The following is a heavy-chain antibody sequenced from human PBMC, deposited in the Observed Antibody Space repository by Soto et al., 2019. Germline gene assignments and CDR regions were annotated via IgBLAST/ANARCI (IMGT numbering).Heavy chain of an antibody. CDR1: GGSISSSSYY. Sequence: PSETLSLTCTVSGGSISSSSYYWGWIRQPPGKGLEWIGNIYYSGSTYYNPSLKSRVTIYVDTSKNQISLKLNSVTAADTAVYYCARDLWGYCGTDCYPLDVWGQGTTVT. CDR3: ARDLWGYCGTDCYPLDV. J-gene: IGHJ6*02. V-gene: IGHV4-39*07. D-gene: IGHD2-21*02. CDR2: IYYSGST.